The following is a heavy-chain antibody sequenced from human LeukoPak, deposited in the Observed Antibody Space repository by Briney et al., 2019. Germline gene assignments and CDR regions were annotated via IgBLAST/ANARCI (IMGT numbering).Heavy chain of an antibody. CDR2: INHSGST. D-gene: IGHD3-22*01. V-gene: IGHV4-34*01. CDR1: GGSFSGYY. Sequence: PSETLSLTCAVYGGSFSGYYWSWIRQPPGKGLEWIGEINHSGSTNYNPSLKSRVTISVDTSKNQFSLKPSSVTAADTAVYYCARLNPDSSGYYYYYYMDVWGKGTTVTVSS. CDR3: ARLNPDSSGYYYYYYMDV. J-gene: IGHJ6*03.